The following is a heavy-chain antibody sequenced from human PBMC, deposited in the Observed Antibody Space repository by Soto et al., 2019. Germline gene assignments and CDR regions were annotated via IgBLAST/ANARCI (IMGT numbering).Heavy chain of an antibody. CDR2: ISFDGSNK. D-gene: IGHD3-10*01. CDR1: GFTFINHG. V-gene: IGHV3-30*18. Sequence: GGSLRLSCAASGFTFINHGMHWVRQAPGKGLEWVALISFDGSNKYYADSVKGRFTISRDNSKNTLYLQTNSLRAEDTAVYYCAEDKGRGGVHYAPGVDYWGQGTLVTVSS. J-gene: IGHJ4*02. CDR3: AEDKGRGGVHYAPGVDY.